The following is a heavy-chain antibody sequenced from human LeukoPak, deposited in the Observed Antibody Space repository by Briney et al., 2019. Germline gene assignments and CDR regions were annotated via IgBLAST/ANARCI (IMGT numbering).Heavy chain of an antibody. D-gene: IGHD1-26*01. CDR1: GGSISSSSHY. J-gene: IGHJ4*02. CDR3: ATTTIRLGY. CDR2: MYYRGST. V-gene: IGHV4-39*07. Sequence: SETLSLTCTVSGGSISSSSHYWGWIRQPPGKGLEWIGSMYYRGSTYHNPSLKSRVTISVDTPKNQFSLKLSSVTAADTAVYYCATTTIRLGYWGQGALVTVSS.